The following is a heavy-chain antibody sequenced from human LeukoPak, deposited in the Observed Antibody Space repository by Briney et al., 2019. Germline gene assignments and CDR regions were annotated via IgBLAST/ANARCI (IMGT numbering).Heavy chain of an antibody. CDR3: ARSVVAGSGNFDY. V-gene: IGHV1-2*02. J-gene: IGHJ4*02. CDR2: INPNSGGT. CDR1: GYTFTGYH. D-gene: IGHD6-19*01. Sequence: ASVKVSCKASGYTFTGYHMHWVRQAPGQGLEWMGWINPNSGGTKTAQTFQGRVTMTRDTSISTAYMELSRLRSDDTAVYFCARSVVAGSGNFDYWGQGTLVTVSS.